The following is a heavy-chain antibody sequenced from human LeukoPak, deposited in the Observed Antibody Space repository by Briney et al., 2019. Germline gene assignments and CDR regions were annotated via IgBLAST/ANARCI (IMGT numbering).Heavy chain of an antibody. Sequence: PGGSLRLSCAASGFTFSSYEMNWVRQAPGKGLEWVSYISSSGSTIYYADSVKGRFTISRDNAKNSLYLQMNSLRAEDTAVYYCAREYSSSVWIDYWGQGTLVTVSS. CDR3: AREYSSSVWIDY. V-gene: IGHV3-48*03. CDR1: GFTFSSYE. CDR2: ISSSGSTI. J-gene: IGHJ4*02. D-gene: IGHD6-13*01.